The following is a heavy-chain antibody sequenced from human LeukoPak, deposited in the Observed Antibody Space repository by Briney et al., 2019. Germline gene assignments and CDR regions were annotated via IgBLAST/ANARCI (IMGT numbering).Heavy chain of an antibody. D-gene: IGHD3-22*01. CDR3: ARAGYYYDSSGPLGSFDY. V-gene: IGHV4-4*02. CDR2: IYHSGST. Sequence: PSGTLSLTCAVSGGSISSSNWWSWVRQPPGKGLEWIGEIYHSGSTNYNPSLKSRVTISVDKSKNQFSLKLSSVTAADTAVYYCARAGYYYDSSGPLGSFDYWGQGTLVTVSS. CDR1: GGSISSSNW. J-gene: IGHJ4*02.